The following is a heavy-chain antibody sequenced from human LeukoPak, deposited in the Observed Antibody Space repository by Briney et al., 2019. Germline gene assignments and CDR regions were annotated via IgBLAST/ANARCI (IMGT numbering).Heavy chain of an antibody. Sequence: GASVKVSCTASGYTFTSYYMHWVRQAPGHGLEWMGIINPSGGSTSYAQKFQGRVTMTRDTSTSTVYMEVSSLRSEDTAVYYCARDPISYDFWSGYETHFDYWGQGTLVTVSS. CDR1: GYTFTSYY. CDR2: INPSGGST. J-gene: IGHJ4*02. D-gene: IGHD3-3*01. CDR3: ARDPISYDFWSGYETHFDY. V-gene: IGHV1-46*01.